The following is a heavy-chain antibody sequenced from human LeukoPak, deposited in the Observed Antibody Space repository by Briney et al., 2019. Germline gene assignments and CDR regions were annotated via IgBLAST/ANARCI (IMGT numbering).Heavy chain of an antibody. V-gene: IGHV4-4*02. D-gene: IGHD6-19*01. J-gene: IGHJ4*02. CDR3: AGLEGRYSTDWFYFFDY. CDR1: GSSISSLNL. CDR2: MYLGGTT. Sequence: SGTLSLTCIVSGSSISSLNLWSWLRQPPGKGLEWIGEMYLGGTTNFNPSLKSRVTILIDKSKNQLSLQLTSVTAADTAVYYCAGLEGRYSTDWFYFFDYWGQGALVTVSS.